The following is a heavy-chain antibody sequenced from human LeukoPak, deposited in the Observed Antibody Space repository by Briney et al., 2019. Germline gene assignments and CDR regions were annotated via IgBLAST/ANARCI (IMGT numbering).Heavy chain of an antibody. V-gene: IGHV4-30-4*01. D-gene: IGHD1-26*01. CDR1: GGSISSGDYY. Sequence: SQTLSLTCTVSGGSISSGDYYWSWIRQPPGKGLEWIGYIYYSGSTYYNPSLKSRVTISVDTSKNQFSLKLSSVTAADTAVYYCARDRVGATPGYYYYGMDVWGQGTTVTVSS. J-gene: IGHJ6*02. CDR2: IYYSGST. CDR3: ARDRVGATPGYYYYGMDV.